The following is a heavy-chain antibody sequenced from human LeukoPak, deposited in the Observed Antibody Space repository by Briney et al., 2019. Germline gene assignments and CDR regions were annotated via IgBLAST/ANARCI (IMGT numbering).Heavy chain of an antibody. Sequence: GGSLRLSCAASGFTFSSYGMHWVRRAPGKGLEWVAVISYDGSNKYYADSVKGRFTISRDNSKNTLYLQMNSLRAEDTAVYYCAKDRHQWELSWAFDYWGQGTLVTVSS. CDR3: AKDRHQWELSWAFDY. D-gene: IGHD1-26*01. J-gene: IGHJ4*02. V-gene: IGHV3-30*18. CDR2: ISYDGSNK. CDR1: GFTFSSYG.